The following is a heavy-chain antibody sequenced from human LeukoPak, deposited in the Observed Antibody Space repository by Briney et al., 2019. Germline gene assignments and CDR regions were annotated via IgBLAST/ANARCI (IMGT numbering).Heavy chain of an antibody. CDR3: ARKIDSSGYFS. CDR1: GGSVSSGSYY. Sequence: PSETLSLTCTVSGGSVSSGSYYWSWIRQPPGTGLEWIGYIYYSGSTNYNPSLKSRVTISVDTSKNQFSLKLSSVTAVDTAVYYCARKIDSSGYFSWGQGILVTVSS. CDR2: IYYSGST. D-gene: IGHD3-22*01. V-gene: IGHV4-61*01. J-gene: IGHJ4*02.